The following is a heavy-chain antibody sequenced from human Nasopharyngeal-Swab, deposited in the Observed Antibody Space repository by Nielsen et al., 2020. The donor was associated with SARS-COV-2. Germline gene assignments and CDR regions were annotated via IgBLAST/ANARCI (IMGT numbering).Heavy chain of an antibody. D-gene: IGHD5-18*01. CDR1: LFTFSIYW. CDR3: ARGGRNSYGYFDP. V-gene: IGHV3-74*01. Sequence: GGSLRLSCAASLFTFSIYWMHWVRHAPGKGLVWVSRMNSDGSSTTYADSVKGRFTISRDNAKNTLYLQMNSLRAEDTAVYYCARGGRNSYGYFDPWGQGTLVTVSS. J-gene: IGHJ5*02. CDR2: MNSDGSST.